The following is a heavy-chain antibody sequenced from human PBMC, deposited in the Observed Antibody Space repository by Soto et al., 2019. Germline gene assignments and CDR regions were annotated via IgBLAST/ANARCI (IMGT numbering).Heavy chain of an antibody. CDR2: INPNSGGT. J-gene: IGHJ4*02. Sequence: ASVKVSCKASGYTFTGYYMHWVRQAPGQGLEWMGWINPNSGGTNYAQKFQGWVTMTRDTSISTAYMELSRLRSDDTAVYYCARGEVGERAAIDYWGQGTLVTVSS. V-gene: IGHV1-2*04. CDR1: GYTFTGYY. D-gene: IGHD2-15*01. CDR3: ARGEVGERAAIDY.